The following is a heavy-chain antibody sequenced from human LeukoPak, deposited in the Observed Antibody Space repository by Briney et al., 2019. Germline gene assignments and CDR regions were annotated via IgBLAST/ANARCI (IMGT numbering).Heavy chain of an antibody. CDR2: IYYSGNT. CDR1: GGSISSSSYY. D-gene: IGHD2-15*01. CDR3: ARGRHCSGGSCCSLFGNYYYYGMDV. J-gene: IGHJ6*02. Sequence: KPSETLSLTCTVSGGSISSSSYYWGWIRQPPGKGLEWIGSIYYSGNTNYNASLKSRVTISVDTSKSQFSLKLSSVTAADTAVYYCARGRHCSGGSCCSLFGNYYYYGMDVWGQGTTVTVSS. V-gene: IGHV4-39*07.